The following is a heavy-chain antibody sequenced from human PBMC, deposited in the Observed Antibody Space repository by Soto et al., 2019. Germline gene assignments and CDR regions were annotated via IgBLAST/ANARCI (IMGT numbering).Heavy chain of an antibody. CDR1: GYSISSGYY. J-gene: IGHJ4*02. CDR3: VRDYSGSSFDY. V-gene: IGHV4-38-2*02. CDR2: MYHSGST. D-gene: IGHD1-26*01. Sequence: SETLSLSCAVSGYSISSGYYWGWIRQPLGKGLEWIGSMYHSGSTDYNPSLKSRITISVDTSKNQFSLKLRSATAADTAVYYCVRDYSGSSFDYWGQGTLVTVSS.